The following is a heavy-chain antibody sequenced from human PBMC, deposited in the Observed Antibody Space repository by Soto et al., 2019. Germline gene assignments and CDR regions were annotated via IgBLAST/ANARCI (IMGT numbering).Heavy chain of an antibody. CDR2: IYYSGST. Sequence: QLQLQESGPGLVKPSETLSLTCTVSGGSISSSSYYWGWMRQPPGKGLEWIGSIYYSGSTYYNPSLKSRVTISVDTSKNQFSLKLSSVTAADTAVYYCAMGYYGSGSYYIYYMDVWGKGTTVTVSS. D-gene: IGHD3-10*01. J-gene: IGHJ6*03. V-gene: IGHV4-39*01. CDR1: GGSISSSSYY. CDR3: AMGYYGSGSYYIYYMDV.